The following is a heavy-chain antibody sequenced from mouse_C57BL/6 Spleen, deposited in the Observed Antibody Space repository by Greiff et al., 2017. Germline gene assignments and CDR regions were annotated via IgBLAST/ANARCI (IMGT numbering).Heavy chain of an antibody. CDR1: GFTFSSYT. J-gene: IGHJ2*01. CDR3: ARHGYYPYYFDY. D-gene: IGHD1-1*01. CDR2: ISGGGGNT. Sequence: EVMLVESGGGLVKPGGSLKLSCAASGFTFSSYTMSWVRQTPEKRLEWVATISGGGGNTYYPDSVKGRFTISRDNAKNTLYLQMSSLRSEDTALYYCARHGYYPYYFDYWGQGTTLTVSS. V-gene: IGHV5-9*01.